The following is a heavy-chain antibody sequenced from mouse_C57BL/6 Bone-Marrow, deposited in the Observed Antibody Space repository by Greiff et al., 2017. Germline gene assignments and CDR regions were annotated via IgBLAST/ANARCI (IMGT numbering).Heavy chain of an antibody. J-gene: IGHJ4*01. D-gene: IGHD1-1*01. Sequence: VQLQQPGAELVKPGASVKMSCKASGYTFNSYWITWVKQRPGQGLEWLGDIYPGSGSPNYHEKFKSQATLTVDTAASTSCMQLSSLTSEDSAVYYCARVTTVVATDYAMDYWGQGTSVTVSS. CDR1: GYTFNSYW. V-gene: IGHV1-55*01. CDR2: IYPGSGSP. CDR3: ARVTTVVATDYAMDY.